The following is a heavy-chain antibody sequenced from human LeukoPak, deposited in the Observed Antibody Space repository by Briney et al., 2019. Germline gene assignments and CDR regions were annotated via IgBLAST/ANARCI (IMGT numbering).Heavy chain of an antibody. CDR2: IRYDGSNK. CDR1: GFTFSSYG. Sequence: GGSLRLSCAASGFTFSSYGMHWVRQAPGKGLKWVACIRYDGSNKYYADSVKGRFTISRDSSKNTLYLQMNSLRAEDTAVYYCAKHRSIYYDSTDYHDAFDIWGQGTMVTVSS. CDR3: AKHRSIYYDSTDYHDAFDI. J-gene: IGHJ3*02. V-gene: IGHV3-30*02. D-gene: IGHD3-22*01.